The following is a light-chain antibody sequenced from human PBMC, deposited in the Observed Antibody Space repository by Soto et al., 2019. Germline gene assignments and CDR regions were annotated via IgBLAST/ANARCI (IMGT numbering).Light chain of an antibody. CDR2: DAS. J-gene: IGKJ1*01. Sequence: EIVMTQSPATLSVSPGERATLSCRASQSIAGNLAWYQQKPGQAPRLLIYDASTRATGIPDRFSGSGSGTEFTLTISSLQSEDFAVYYCQQYNDWPSWTFGQGTKVQIK. CDR1: QSIAGN. V-gene: IGKV3-15*01. CDR3: QQYNDWPSWT.